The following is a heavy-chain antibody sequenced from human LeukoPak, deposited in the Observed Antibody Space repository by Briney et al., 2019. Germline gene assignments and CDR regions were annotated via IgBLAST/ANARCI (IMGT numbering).Heavy chain of an antibody. Sequence: GGSLRLSCAASGFTFGDYAMHWVRQAPGKGLEWVSLISGDGGSTYYADSVKGRFTISRDNSKNSLYLQMNSLRTEDTALYYCATDGREFSFDYWGQGTLVTVSS. D-gene: IGHD3-10*01. CDR2: ISGDGGST. CDR1: GFTFGDYA. CDR3: ATDGREFSFDY. J-gene: IGHJ4*02. V-gene: IGHV3-43*02.